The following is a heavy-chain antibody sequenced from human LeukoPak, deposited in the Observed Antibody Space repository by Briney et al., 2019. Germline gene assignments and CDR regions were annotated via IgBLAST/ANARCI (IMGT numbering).Heavy chain of an antibody. D-gene: IGHD3-3*01. CDR1: GFTFSSYA. V-gene: IGHV3-23*01. CDR2: ISGSGGST. CDR3: AKGTLFLEWLLLRPDAFDI. J-gene: IGHJ3*02. Sequence: GGSLRLSCAASGFTFSSYAMSWVRQAPGKGLEWVSAISGSGGSTYYADSVKGRFTISRDNSKNTLYLQMNSLRAEDTAVYYCAKGTLFLEWLLLRPDAFDIWGQGTMVTVSS.